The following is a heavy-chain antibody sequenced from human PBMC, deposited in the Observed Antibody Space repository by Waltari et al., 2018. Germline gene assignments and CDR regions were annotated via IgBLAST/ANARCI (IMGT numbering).Heavy chain of an antibody. CDR1: GGSFSVYY. CDR2: INHSGST. Sequence: QVQLQQWGAGLLKPSETLSLTCAVYGGSFSVYYWSWIRQPPGKGREWIGEINHSGSTNYNPSLKSRVTISVDTSKNQFSLKLSSVTAADTAVYYCARGGYCSSTSCYRYFDYWGQGTLVTVSS. V-gene: IGHV4-34*01. D-gene: IGHD2-2*01. J-gene: IGHJ4*02. CDR3: ARGGYCSSTSCYRYFDY.